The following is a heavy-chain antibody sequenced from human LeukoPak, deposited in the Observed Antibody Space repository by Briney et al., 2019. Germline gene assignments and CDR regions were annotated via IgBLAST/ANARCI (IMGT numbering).Heavy chain of an antibody. CDR3: AKQSAGSAAWYSLHYDF. CDR1: GFTLTNHG. Sequence: GGSLRLSCAVSGFTLTNHGVSWVRQAPGKGLEWVSIITGTGGRYYGDSVKGRFTISRDNSKDTLYLQMNGLRAEDTAVYFCAKQSAGSAAWYSLHYDFWGQGTLVTVSS. CDR2: ITGTGGR. D-gene: IGHD6-13*01. J-gene: IGHJ4*02. V-gene: IGHV3-23*01.